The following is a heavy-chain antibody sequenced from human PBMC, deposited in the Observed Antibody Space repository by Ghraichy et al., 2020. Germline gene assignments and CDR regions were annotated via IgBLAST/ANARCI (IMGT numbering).Heavy chain of an antibody. J-gene: IGHJ4*02. CDR1: GFTVSASY. V-gene: IGHV3-53*01. Sequence: GGSLRLSCAASGFTVSASYMRWVRQAPGKGLEWVSFIHIDGSTYYADSVKGRFTISRDNSANTLYLQMNTLSVDDTAVYYCASGHYGDPAQWGQGTRVTVSS. CDR2: IHIDGST. D-gene: IGHD4-17*01. CDR3: ASGHYGDPAQ.